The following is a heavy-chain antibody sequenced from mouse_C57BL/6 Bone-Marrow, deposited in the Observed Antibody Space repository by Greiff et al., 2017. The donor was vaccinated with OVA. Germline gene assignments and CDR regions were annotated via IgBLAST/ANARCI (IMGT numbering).Heavy chain of an antibody. J-gene: IGHJ3*01. D-gene: IGHD1-1*01. CDR2: IYPRDGST. V-gene: IGHV1-78*01. CDR3: ARRYYGSSYVSWFAY. Sequence: QVQLQQSDAELVKPGASVKISCKVSGYTFTDHTIHWMKQRPEQGLEWIGYIYPRDGSTKYNEKFKGKATLTADKSSSTAYMQLNSLTSEDSAVYFCARRYYGSSYVSWFAYWGQGTLVTVSA. CDR1: GYTFTDHT.